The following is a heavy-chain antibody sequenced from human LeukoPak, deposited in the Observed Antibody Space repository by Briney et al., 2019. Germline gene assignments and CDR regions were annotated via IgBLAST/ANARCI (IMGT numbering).Heavy chain of an antibody. CDR1: GFSVTGND. D-gene: IGHD1-26*01. J-gene: IGHJ4*02. Sequence: GGSLRLSCAASGFSVTGNDMSWVRQAPGKGLEWVSLIHAGGGGGPHYADPVRGRFTGSRDDSKNTLDLQMNSLQPDDTAVYYCLRQGVGSPPRWGQGTLVTVSS. V-gene: IGHV3-53*05. CDR2: IHAGGGGGP. CDR3: LRQGVGSPPR.